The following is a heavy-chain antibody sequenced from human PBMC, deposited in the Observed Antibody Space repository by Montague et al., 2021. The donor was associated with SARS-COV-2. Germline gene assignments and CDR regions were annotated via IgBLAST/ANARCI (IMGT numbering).Heavy chain of an antibody. Sequence: SETLSLTCTVSGGSISTYYWNWIRQFPGKGLEWIGYIDYSGGTNYNPSLQSRVIISVDRSKIQFSLKLSSVTAADTAIYYCARLPYDNSYGMDVWGQGTTVTVSS. D-gene: IGHD3-9*01. CDR3: ARLPYDNSYGMDV. CDR2: IDYSGGT. J-gene: IGHJ6*02. CDR1: GGSISTYY. V-gene: IGHV4-59*01.